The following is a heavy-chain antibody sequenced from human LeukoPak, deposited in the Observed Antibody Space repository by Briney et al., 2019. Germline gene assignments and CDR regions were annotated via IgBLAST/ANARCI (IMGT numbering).Heavy chain of an antibody. CDR3: ARHLDIVVVPAALFDP. D-gene: IGHD2-2*03. CDR2: INHSGRT. CDR1: GGSFSGYY. J-gene: IGHJ5*02. V-gene: IGHV4-34*01. Sequence: SETLSLTCAVYGGSFSGYYWSWIRRPPGRGLEWIGEINHSGRTYYNPSLKSRVTMSVDTSKNQFSLKLSSVTAADTAVYYCARHLDIVVVPAALFDPWGQGTLVTVSS.